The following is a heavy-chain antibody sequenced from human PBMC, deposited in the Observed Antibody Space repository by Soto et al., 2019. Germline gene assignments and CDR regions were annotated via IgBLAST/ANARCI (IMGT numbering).Heavy chain of an antibody. J-gene: IGHJ6*02. V-gene: IGHV1-24*01. CDR1: GYTLTELS. CDR3: ATVHVPGYCSGGSCYGPYGMDV. D-gene: IGHD2-15*01. CDR2: FDPEDGET. Sequence: ASVKVSCKVSGYTLTELSMHWVRQAPGKGLEWMGGFDPEDGETIYAQKFQGRVTMTEDTSTDTAYMELSSLRSEDTAVYYCATVHVPGYCSGGSCYGPYGMDVWGQGTTVTVSS.